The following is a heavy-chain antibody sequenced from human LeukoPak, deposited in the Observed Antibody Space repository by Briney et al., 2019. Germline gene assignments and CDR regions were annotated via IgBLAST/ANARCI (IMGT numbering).Heavy chain of an antibody. Sequence: SETLSLTCTVSGGSISSYYWSWIRQPPGKGPEWIGYIYYSGSTNYNPSLKSRVTISVDTSKNQFSLKLSSVTAADTAVYYCAREIFVVVPAALPARAYYYYYYMDVWGKGTTVTVSS. CDR2: IYYSGST. J-gene: IGHJ6*03. CDR1: GGSISSYY. D-gene: IGHD2-2*01. V-gene: IGHV4-59*01. CDR3: AREIFVVVPAALPARAYYYYYYMDV.